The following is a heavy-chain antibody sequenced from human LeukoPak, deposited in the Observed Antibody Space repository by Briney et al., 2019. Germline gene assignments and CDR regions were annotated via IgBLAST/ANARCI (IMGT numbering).Heavy chain of an antibody. V-gene: IGHV4-39*01. CDR3: GRHVSSGWDYYNGLDV. CDR1: GGSIGSSGFY. Sequence: SETLSLTCKVSGGSIGSSGFYWGWIRQPPGKGLEWIGSIYYPGSTHYNPSLQSRVTISVDTSKYQVSLTLSSVTATDTAVYYWGRHVSSGWDYYNGLDVWGQGTTVTVSS. CDR2: IYYPGST. J-gene: IGHJ6*02. D-gene: IGHD6-19*01.